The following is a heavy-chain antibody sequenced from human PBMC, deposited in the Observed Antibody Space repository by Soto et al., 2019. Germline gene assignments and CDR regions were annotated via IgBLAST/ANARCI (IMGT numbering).Heavy chain of an antibody. V-gene: IGHV5-51*01. CDR2: IYPGDSDI. CDR3: GRQDLGVGHVD. D-gene: IGHD2-15*01. J-gene: IGHJ4*02. CDR1: GYSFTTYW. Sequence: DSLKISCKGSGYSFTTYWIGWVRQMPGKGLEWMGIIYPGDSDIRYSPSFQGQVTISADKSITTAYLQWSSLKASDTAMYYCGRQDLGVGHVDWGQGTMVTVSA.